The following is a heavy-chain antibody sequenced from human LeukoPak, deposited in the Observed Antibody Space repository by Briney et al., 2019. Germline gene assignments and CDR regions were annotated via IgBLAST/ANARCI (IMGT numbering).Heavy chain of an antibody. CDR2: ISGSGGST. CDR1: GFTFSSYA. D-gene: IGHD3-22*01. V-gene: IGHV3-23*01. CDR3: AKALTYYYDSSAFDI. Sequence: GGSLRLSCAASGFTFSSYAMSWVRQAPGKGLEWVSAISGSGGSTYYADSVKGRFTISRDNSKNTLHLQMNSLRAEDTAVYYCAKALTYYYDSSAFDIWGQGTMVTVSS. J-gene: IGHJ3*02.